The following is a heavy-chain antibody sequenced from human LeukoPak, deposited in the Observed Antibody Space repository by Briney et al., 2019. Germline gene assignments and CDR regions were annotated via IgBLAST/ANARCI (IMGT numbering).Heavy chain of an antibody. V-gene: IGHV3-13*01. CDR2: IGTAGDT. CDR3: ARVFGSGSGSLYAFDI. CDR1: GFTFSSYD. D-gene: IGHD3-10*01. Sequence: GGSLRLSCAASGFTFSSYDMHWVRQATGKGLEWVSAIGTAGDTYYPGSVKGRFTISRENAKNSLYLQMNSLRAGDTAVYYCARVFGSGSGSLYAFDIWGQGTMVTVS. J-gene: IGHJ3*02.